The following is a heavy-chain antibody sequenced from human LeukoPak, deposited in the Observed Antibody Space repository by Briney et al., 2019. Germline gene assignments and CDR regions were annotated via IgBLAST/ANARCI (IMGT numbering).Heavy chain of an antibody. Sequence: SVKVSCKASGGTFSHHVLSWVRQAPGQGLEWMGGIIPILATTNYAQKFQGRVTITADESTNTAYMELSSLRSGDTAIYYCARDSPRISDVWSWGQGAPVTVSP. V-gene: IGHV1-69*13. CDR3: ARDSPRISDVWS. CDR2: IIPILATT. J-gene: IGHJ4*02. CDR1: GGTFSHHV. D-gene: IGHD3-3*02.